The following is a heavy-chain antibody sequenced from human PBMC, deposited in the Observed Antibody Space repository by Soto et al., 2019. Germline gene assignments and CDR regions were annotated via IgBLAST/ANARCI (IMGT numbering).Heavy chain of an antibody. Sequence: QVQLQESGPGLVKPSQTLSLTCTVSGGSISSGGYYWSWIRQHPGKGLEWIGYIYYSGSTYYNPSLKRRVTISVDTSKNQFSLKLSSVTAADTAVYYCARKYYDFWSGYYSSPRVGWFDPWGQGTLVTVSS. V-gene: IGHV4-31*03. J-gene: IGHJ5*02. CDR3: ARKYYDFWSGYYSSPRVGWFDP. CDR1: GGSISSGGYY. D-gene: IGHD3-3*01. CDR2: IYYSGST.